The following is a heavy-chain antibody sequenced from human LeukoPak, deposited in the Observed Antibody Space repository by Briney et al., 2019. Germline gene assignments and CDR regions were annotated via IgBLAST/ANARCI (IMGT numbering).Heavy chain of an antibody. CDR1: GGTISSGSFY. CDR3: ARGYDRNGYQSRGFDY. D-gene: IGHD3-22*01. Sequence: SETLSLTCTVSGGTISSGSFYRSWIRQTAGKVLELIGRIYPSGDSQYSPSFRSRATISLDTRNQFSLKLSSVTAADTAVYFCARGYDRNGYQSRGFDYWGQGALVNVSS. V-gene: IGHV4-61*02. CDR2: IYPSGDS. J-gene: IGHJ4*02.